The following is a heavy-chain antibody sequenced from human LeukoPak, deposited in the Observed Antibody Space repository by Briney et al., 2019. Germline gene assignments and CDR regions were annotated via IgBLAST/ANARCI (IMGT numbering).Heavy chain of an antibody. CDR3: AGDGNPQTNAFHI. V-gene: IGHV1-2*06. J-gene: IGHJ3*02. Sequence: GASVKVSCKASGYTFTGYYMHWVRQAPGQGLEWMGRINPNSGGTNYAQKFQGRVTMTRDTSISTAYMELSRLRSDDTAVYYCAGDGNPQTNAFHIWGQGTMVTVSS. CDR2: INPNSGGT. CDR1: GYTFTGYY. D-gene: IGHD1-14*01.